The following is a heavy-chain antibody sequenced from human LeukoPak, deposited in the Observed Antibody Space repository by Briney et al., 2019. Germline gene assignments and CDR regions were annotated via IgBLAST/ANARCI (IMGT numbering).Heavy chain of an antibody. CDR2: IYYSGST. CDR3: ARHYGSGTYPLDS. D-gene: IGHD3-10*01. J-gene: IGHJ4*02. Sequence: SETLSLTCTVSGGSISSYYWSWIRQPPGKGLEWIGYIYYSGSTNYNPSLKSRVTISVDTSKNQFSLKLSSVTAADTAFYYCARHYGSGTYPLDSWGQGILVTVSS. CDR1: GGSISSYY. V-gene: IGHV4-59*08.